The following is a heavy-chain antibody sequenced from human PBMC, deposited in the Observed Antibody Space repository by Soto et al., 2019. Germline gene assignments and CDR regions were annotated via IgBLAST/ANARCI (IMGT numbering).Heavy chain of an antibody. CDR2: ISGSGGST. D-gene: IGHD3-16*02. V-gene: IGHV3-23*01. Sequence: GGSLRLSCAASGFTFSSYAMSWVRQAPGKGLEWVSAISGSGGSTYYADSVKGRFTISRDNSKNTLYLQMNSLRAEDTAVCYCAKPDSVDYDYVWGSYRFNAFDIWGQGTMVTVSS. CDR1: GFTFSSYA. CDR3: AKPDSVDYDYVWGSYRFNAFDI. J-gene: IGHJ3*02.